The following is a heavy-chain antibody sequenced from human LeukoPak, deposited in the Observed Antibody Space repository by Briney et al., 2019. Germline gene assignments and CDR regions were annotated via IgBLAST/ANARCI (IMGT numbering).Heavy chain of an antibody. CDR3: ARDGGTSCYLEVIYYFDY. CDR1: GFAFDDYG. V-gene: IGHV3-20*04. Sequence: GGSLRLSCAASGFAFDDYGMSWVRQAPGKGLEWVSGINWNGGSTGYADSVKGRFTISRDNAKNSLYLQMNSLRAEDTALYYCARDGGTSCYLEVIYYFDYWGQGTLVTVSS. CDR2: INWNGGST. J-gene: IGHJ4*02. D-gene: IGHD2-2*01.